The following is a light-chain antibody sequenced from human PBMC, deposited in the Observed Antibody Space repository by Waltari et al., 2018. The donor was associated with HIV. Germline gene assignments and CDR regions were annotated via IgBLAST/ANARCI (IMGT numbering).Light chain of an antibody. J-gene: IGLJ3*02. CDR1: SSDVGGYDS. V-gene: IGLV2-11*01. Sequence: QSALTQPRSVSGSTGQSVTISCTGTSSDVGGYDSVSWYLQHPGKVPKLIIYEVIKRPSGVPYRFSGSKSCNTASLTISGLQTEDEADYFCCSYAGTYTYVLFGGGTKLTVL. CDR3: CSYAGTYTYVL. CDR2: EVI.